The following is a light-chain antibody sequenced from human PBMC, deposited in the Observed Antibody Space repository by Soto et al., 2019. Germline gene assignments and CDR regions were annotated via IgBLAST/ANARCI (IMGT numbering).Light chain of an antibody. Sequence: QNPGTLTFSPGERATLSLRASQSVTSNSLAWYQQKPGQAPRLLIYGASSRATGIPDRFSGSGSGTDFTLTISRLVPEDFAVYYFQQYDRSSNSFGQAISVDIK. J-gene: IGKJ1*01. V-gene: IGKV3-20*01. CDR2: GAS. CDR1: QSVTSNS. CDR3: QQYDRSSNS.